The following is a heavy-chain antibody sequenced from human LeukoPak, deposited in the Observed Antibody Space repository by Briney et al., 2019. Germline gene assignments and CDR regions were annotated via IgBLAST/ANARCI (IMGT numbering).Heavy chain of an antibody. V-gene: IGHV1-69*13. CDR2: IVPIIGTA. CDR3: ARDQRPSCLGGICYSGDY. Sequence: SVKVSCKASVGTFHSYIVTWVRQAPGQGLEWMGGIVPIIGTANYAQKFQGRVTITADDSTSTAYMELRSLRSEDTAIYYCARDQRPSCLGGICYSGDYWGQGTLVTVTS. CDR1: VGTFHSYI. D-gene: IGHD2-15*01. J-gene: IGHJ4*02.